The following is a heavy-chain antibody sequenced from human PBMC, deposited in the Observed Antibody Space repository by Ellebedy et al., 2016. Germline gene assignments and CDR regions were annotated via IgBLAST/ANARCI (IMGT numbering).Heavy chain of an antibody. J-gene: IGHJ4*02. CDR1: GGSISSGGFY. V-gene: IGHV4-31*03. CDR3: ARGRSIFEVDHDF. CDR2: IYNSGSA. D-gene: IGHD3-3*01. Sequence: SETLSLXCNVSGGSISSGGFYWSWIRQHPGRGLEWIGYIYNSGSAYYNPSLKTRVSMSVDTSKNQFSLKLSSVTAADTAVYFCARGRSIFEVDHDFWGQGTLVTVSS.